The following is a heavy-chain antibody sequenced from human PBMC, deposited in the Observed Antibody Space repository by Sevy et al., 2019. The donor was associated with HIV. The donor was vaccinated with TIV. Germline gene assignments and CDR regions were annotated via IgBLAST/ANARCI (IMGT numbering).Heavy chain of an antibody. CDR2: FCFGDGSM. CDR3: VREGCTKPHDF. CDR1: GFTFSRYT. D-gene: IGHD2-8*01. J-gene: IGHJ4*02. Sequence: GGSLRLSCAASGFTFSRYTMTWVRQAPGKGLEWVSTFCFGDGSMNYADSAKGRFTISRVNSKDTLYLKMNNLRAEDTAMYYCVREGCTKPHDFWGQGTLVTVSS. V-gene: IGHV3-23*01.